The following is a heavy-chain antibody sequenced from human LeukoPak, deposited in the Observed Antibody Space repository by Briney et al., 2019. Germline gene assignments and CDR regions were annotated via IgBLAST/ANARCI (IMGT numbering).Heavy chain of an antibody. CDR3: ARHYYDSSGHSYYFDY. CDR2: IYYGGNT. CDR1: GDSISSSNYY. V-gene: IGHV4-39*01. Sequence: SETLSLTCIVSGDSISSSNYYWGWIRQPAGKGLEWMASIYYGGNTYYNPSLESRVTISLDTSKNQFSLNLSSVTAADTAVYYCARHYYDSSGHSYYFDYWGQGTLVTVSS. J-gene: IGHJ4*02. D-gene: IGHD3-22*01.